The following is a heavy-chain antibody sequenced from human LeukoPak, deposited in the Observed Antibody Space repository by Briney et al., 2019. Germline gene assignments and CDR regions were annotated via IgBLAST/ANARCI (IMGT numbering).Heavy chain of an antibody. CDR2: IDTAGNT. J-gene: IGHJ4*02. V-gene: IGHV3-13*04. Sequence: PGGSLRLSCAASGFTFSNYDIHWVRQVTGKRLEWVSSIDTAGNTYYAASVKGRFILSRENVKTSVYLQMDSLGAGDTAVYYCTRERVGVGRLSDLDYWGQGTLVTVSS. D-gene: IGHD3-16*02. CDR3: TRERVGVGRLSDLDY. CDR1: GFTFSNYD.